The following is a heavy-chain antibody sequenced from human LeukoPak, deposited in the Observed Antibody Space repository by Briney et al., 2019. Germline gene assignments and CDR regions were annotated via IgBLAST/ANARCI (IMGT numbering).Heavy chain of an antibody. CDR2: VDPEDGET. D-gene: IGHD3-10*01. J-gene: IGHJ4*02. CDR1: GYTFTDYY. CDR3: ATDLWFGGLFEGCRMNY. Sequence: ASVKVSCKVSGYTFTDYYMHWVQQAPGKGLEWMGLVDPEDGETIYAEKFQGRVTIIADTSPDPAYIEMSSLRSGDKAVYYCATDLWFGGLFEGCRMNYWGQGTLVTVSS. V-gene: IGHV1-69-2*01.